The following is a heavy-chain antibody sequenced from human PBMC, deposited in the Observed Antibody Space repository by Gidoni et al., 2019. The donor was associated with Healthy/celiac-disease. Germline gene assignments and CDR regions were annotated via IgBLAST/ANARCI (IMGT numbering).Heavy chain of an antibody. Sequence: QVQLVQSGAEVKKPGASVKVSCKASGYTFTGYYMHWVRQAPGQGLEWMGWINPNSGGTNYAQKFQGRVTMTRDTSISTAYMELSRLRSDDTAVYYCARRFTMVQRRMEVPLAFDIWGQGTMVTVSS. D-gene: IGHD3-10*01. CDR3: ARRFTMVQRRMEVPLAFDI. CDR2: INPNSGGT. V-gene: IGHV1-2*02. CDR1: GYTFTGYY. J-gene: IGHJ3*02.